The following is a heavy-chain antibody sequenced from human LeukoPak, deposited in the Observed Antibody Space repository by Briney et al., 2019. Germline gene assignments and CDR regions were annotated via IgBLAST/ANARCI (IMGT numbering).Heavy chain of an antibody. Sequence: SETLSLTYAVYGGSFSGYYWSWIRQPPGKGLEWIGEINHSGSTNYNPSLKSRVTISVDTSKNQFSLKLSSVTAADTAVYYCARGKGYSYGYFWFDPWGQGTLVTVSS. V-gene: IGHV4-34*01. CDR2: INHSGST. D-gene: IGHD5-18*01. CDR1: GGSFSGYY. J-gene: IGHJ5*02. CDR3: ARGKGYSYGYFWFDP.